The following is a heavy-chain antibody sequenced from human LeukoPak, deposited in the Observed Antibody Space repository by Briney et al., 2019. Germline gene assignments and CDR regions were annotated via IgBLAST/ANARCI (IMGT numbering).Heavy chain of an antibody. CDR2: ISPTGEGT. CDR1: GFTVSGNY. D-gene: IGHD4-17*01. Sequence: PGGSLRLSCAASGFTVSGNYMSWVRQAPGRGLEWVSTISPTGEGTHYADSVKGRFTISRDNSKNTLSLEMNSLRADDTATYYCARDAGGAWPFDYWGQGTRVIVSS. J-gene: IGHJ4*02. V-gene: IGHV3-23*01. CDR3: ARDAGGAWPFDY.